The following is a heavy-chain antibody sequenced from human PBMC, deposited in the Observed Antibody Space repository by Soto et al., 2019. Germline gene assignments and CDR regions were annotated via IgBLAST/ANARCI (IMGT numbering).Heavy chain of an antibody. CDR2: VHSDGTTT. D-gene: IGHD3-10*01. CDR1: GFTFDYYW. V-gene: IGHV3-74*01. CDR3: AGGDRGGFYL. Sequence: EVQLVESGGGLVQPGESLRLSCAASGFTFDYYWMHWVRQAPGKGLVWVSRVHSDGTTTTYADSVKGRFTISRDNARNTVSLLMSSLRAEDTAIYYCAGGDRGGFYLWGHGTVVTVSS. J-gene: IGHJ3*01.